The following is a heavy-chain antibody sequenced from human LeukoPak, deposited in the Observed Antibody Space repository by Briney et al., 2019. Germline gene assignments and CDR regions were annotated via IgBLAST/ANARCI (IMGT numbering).Heavy chain of an antibody. CDR1: GFTVSSNY. CDR3: ARGVMVRGANWFDP. D-gene: IGHD3-10*01. Sequence: GGSLRLSCAASGFTVSSNYMSWVRQAPGKGLEWVSVIYSGGSRYYADSVKGRFTISRDNSKNTLYLQMNSLRAEDTAVYYCARGVMVRGANWFDPWGQGTLVTVSS. CDR2: IYSGGSR. J-gene: IGHJ5*02. V-gene: IGHV3-53*01.